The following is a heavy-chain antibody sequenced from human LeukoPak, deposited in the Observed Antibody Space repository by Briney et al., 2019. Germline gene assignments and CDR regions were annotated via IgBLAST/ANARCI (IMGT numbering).Heavy chain of an antibody. V-gene: IGHV1-46*01. J-gene: IGHJ4*02. CDR2: ISPSGGST. Sequence: ASVKVSCKASGYTFTTYYIHWVRQAPGQGLEWMGMISPSGGSTTYSQKFQGRATMTRDTSTGTVYMELSSLRSEDTAVYYCASGNCDGDCYYDYWGQGTLVTVSS. D-gene: IGHD2-21*02. CDR3: ASGNCDGDCYYDY. CDR1: GYTFTTYY.